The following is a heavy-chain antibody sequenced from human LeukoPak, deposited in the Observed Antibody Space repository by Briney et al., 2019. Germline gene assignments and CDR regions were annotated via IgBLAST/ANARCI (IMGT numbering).Heavy chain of an antibody. CDR3: FYMDV. Sequence: ASVKVSCKVSGYTFTGYYIHWVRQAPGQGLEWMGWINPNRGVTNHALKFQGRVTMTRDTSISTAYMELSRLRSDDTAVYYCFYMDVWGEGTTVIVSS. J-gene: IGHJ6*03. CDR2: INPNRGVT. V-gene: IGHV1-2*02. CDR1: GYTFTGYY.